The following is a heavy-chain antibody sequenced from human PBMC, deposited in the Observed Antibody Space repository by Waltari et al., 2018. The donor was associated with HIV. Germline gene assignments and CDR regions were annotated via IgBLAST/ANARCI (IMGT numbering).Heavy chain of an antibody. CDR2: IKSKSDGGTT. D-gene: IGHD3-10*01. CDR1: GFPVSNAS. V-gene: IGHV3-15*01. CDR3: TTEEGYGSGSYLDY. Sequence: VHLVESGGDLLKPGGCLRVSCAASGFPVSNASLAWVRQAPGKGLEWVGRIKSKSDGGTTDYNAAVKGRFTISRDDSKTTLFLQMNSLKTEDTAVYYCTTEEGYGSGSYLDYWGQGTPLTVSS. J-gene: IGHJ4*02.